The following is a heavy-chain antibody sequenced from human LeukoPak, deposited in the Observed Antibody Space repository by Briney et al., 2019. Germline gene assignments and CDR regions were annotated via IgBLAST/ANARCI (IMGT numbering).Heavy chain of an antibody. CDR2: IYRGGST. Sequence: GGSLRLSCAASGFTVSSNYMSWVRQAPGKGLEWVSVIYRGGSTYYADSVKGRFTISRDNSKSTLYMQMNSLRAEDTAVYYCARAKPKNMVRGLIMRRESRYYFDYWGQGTLVTVSS. D-gene: IGHD3-10*01. J-gene: IGHJ4*02. V-gene: IGHV3-53*01. CDR1: GFTVSSNY. CDR3: ARAKPKNMVRGLIMRRESRYYFDY.